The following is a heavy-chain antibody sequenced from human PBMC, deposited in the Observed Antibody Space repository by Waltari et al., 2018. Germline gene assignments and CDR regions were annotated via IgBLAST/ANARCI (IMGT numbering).Heavy chain of an antibody. V-gene: IGHV3-23*01. Sequence: EVQLLESGGGLVQPGGSLRLSCAASGSTFSSYAMSWVRQAPGKGLEWVSAISGSGGSTYHADSVKCRFTISRDNSKNTLYLQMNSLRAEYTAVYYCAKDEWEHGRLFDYWGQGTLVTVSS. CDR2: ISGSGGST. D-gene: IGHD1-26*01. J-gene: IGHJ4*02. CDR3: AKDEWEHGRLFDY. CDR1: GSTFSSYA.